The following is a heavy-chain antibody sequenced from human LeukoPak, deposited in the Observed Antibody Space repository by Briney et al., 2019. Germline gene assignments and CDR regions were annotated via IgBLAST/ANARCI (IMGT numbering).Heavy chain of an antibody. CDR1: GFTFSSYS. CDR3: ARVRYSSGGPNFDY. D-gene: IGHD6-19*01. J-gene: IGHJ4*02. Sequence: PGGSLRPSCAASGFTFSSYSMNWVRQAPGKGLEWVSSISSSSSYIYYADSVKGRFTISRDNAKNSLYLQMNSLRAEDTAVYYCARVRYSSGGPNFDYWGQGTLVTVSS. V-gene: IGHV3-21*01. CDR2: ISSSSSYI.